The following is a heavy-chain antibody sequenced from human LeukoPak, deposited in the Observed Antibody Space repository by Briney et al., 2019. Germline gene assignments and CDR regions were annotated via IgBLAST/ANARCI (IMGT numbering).Heavy chain of an antibody. J-gene: IGHJ3*02. Sequence: VASVKVSCKASGGTFSSYAISWVRQAPGQGLEWMGRIIPIFGTANDAQKFQGRVTITTDESTSTAYMELSSLRSEDTAVYYCAREYSYGYEVSAFDIWGQGTMVTVSS. CDR3: AREYSYGYEVSAFDI. V-gene: IGHV1-69*05. CDR1: GGTFSSYA. D-gene: IGHD5-18*01. CDR2: IIPIFGTA.